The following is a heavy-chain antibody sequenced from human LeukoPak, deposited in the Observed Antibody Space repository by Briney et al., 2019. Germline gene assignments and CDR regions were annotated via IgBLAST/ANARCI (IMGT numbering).Heavy chain of an antibody. D-gene: IGHD3-10*01. CDR1: GVTFSSYA. Sequence: PGTSLRLSCVASGVTFSSYAMHWVRSAPGKGLEWVAVISYDGSDKYSADSVKGRFTISRDNAKNTLYLQMNSLRAEDTAVYYCTREVLNAFDSWGQGTLVTVSS. V-gene: IGHV3-30-3*01. CDR3: TREVLNAFDS. J-gene: IGHJ3*02. CDR2: ISYDGSDK.